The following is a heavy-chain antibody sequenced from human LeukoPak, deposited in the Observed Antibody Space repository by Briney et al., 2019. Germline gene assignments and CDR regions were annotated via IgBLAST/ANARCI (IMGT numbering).Heavy chain of an antibody. CDR1: GFTFSSYW. CDR2: INSDGSST. V-gene: IGHV3-74*01. J-gene: IGHJ4*02. D-gene: IGHD3-22*01. Sequence: GGSLRLSCAASGFTFSSYWMHWVRQAPGKGLVWVSRINSDGSSTSYADSVKGRFTISRDNAKNTLYLQMNSLRAEDTAVYYCARTCYYDSSGYPFDYWGQGTLVTVSS. CDR3: ARTCYYDSSGYPFDY.